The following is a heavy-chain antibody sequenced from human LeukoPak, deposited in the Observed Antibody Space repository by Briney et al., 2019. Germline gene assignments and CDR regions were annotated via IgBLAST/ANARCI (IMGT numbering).Heavy chain of an antibody. CDR2: INHSGST. Sequence: SETLSLTCTVSGGSINTYYWSWIRQPPGKGLEWIGEINHSGSTNYNPSLKSRVTISVDTSKNQFSLKLSSVTAADTAVYYCARGAPLEGGIAAAGTGDYWGQGTLVTVSS. CDR3: ARGAPLEGGIAAAGTGDY. V-gene: IGHV4-34*01. CDR1: GGSINTYY. D-gene: IGHD6-13*01. J-gene: IGHJ4*02.